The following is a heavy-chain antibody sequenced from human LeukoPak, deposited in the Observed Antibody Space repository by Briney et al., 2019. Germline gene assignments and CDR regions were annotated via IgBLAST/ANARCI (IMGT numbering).Heavy chain of an antibody. Sequence: SVKVSCKASGGTFSSYAISWVRQAPGQGLDWMGGIIPIFGTANYAQKFQGRVTITADESTSTAYMELSSLRSEDTAVYYCARDSFDGYIGMDRFDYWGQGTLVTVSS. CDR3: ARDSFDGYIGMDRFDY. CDR1: GGTFSSYA. D-gene: IGHD5-24*01. CDR2: IIPIFGTA. J-gene: IGHJ4*02. V-gene: IGHV1-69*13.